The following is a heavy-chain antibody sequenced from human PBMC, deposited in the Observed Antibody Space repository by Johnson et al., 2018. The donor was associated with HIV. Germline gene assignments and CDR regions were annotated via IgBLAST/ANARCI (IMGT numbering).Heavy chain of an antibody. CDR2: IYTGGST. J-gene: IGHJ3*02. CDR1: GFTVSGNY. CDR3: ARVRVGAFDI. V-gene: IGHV3-66*02. Sequence: VQLVESGGGLVQPGGSLRLSCVASGFTVSGNYMNWVRQAPGKGLEWVSVIYTGGSTFYADSVKGRFTISRDNSKNALYLQRNSLRAEDTAVYYCARVRVGAFDIWGQGTMVTVSS. D-gene: IGHD1-26*01.